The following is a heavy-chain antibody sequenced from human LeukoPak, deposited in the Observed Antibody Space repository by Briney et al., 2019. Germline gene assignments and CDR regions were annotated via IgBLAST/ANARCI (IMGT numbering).Heavy chain of an antibody. CDR1: GGSFSGYY. Sequence: SETLSLTCAVYGGSFSGYYWSWIRQAPGKGLEWIGEINHSGSTNYNPSLKSRVTISVDTSKNQFSLKLSSVTAADTAVYYCASGNYDYVWGSYRQEWFDPWGQGTLVTVSS. V-gene: IGHV4-34*01. CDR2: INHSGST. CDR3: ASGNYDYVWGSYRQEWFDP. J-gene: IGHJ5*02. D-gene: IGHD3-16*02.